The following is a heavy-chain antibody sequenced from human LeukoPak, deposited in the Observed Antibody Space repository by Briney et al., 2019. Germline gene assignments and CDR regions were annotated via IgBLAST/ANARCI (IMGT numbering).Heavy chain of an antibody. J-gene: IGHJ4*02. D-gene: IGHD2-15*01. CDR2: INPSGSST. Sequence: GASVKVSCKASGYSFTSHYMHWVRQAPGQGLEWMGVINPSGSSTTYAQKFQGRVTMTRDMSTSTVYMELSSLRSEDTAVYYCARDRERIWRRTYFDYWGQGTLVTVSS. CDR3: ARDRERIWRRTYFDY. CDR1: GYSFTSHY. V-gene: IGHV1-46*01.